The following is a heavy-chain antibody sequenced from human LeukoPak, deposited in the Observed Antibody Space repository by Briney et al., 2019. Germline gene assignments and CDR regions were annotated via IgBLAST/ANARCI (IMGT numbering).Heavy chain of an antibody. V-gene: IGHV1-8*03. CDR2: MNPNSGNT. Sequence: ASVKVSCKASGGTFSSYAISWVRQAPGQGLEWMGWMNPNSGNTGYAQKFQGRVTITRNTSISTAYMELSSLRSEDTAVYYCARGRDITGTSDYWGQGTLVTVSS. CDR1: GGTFSSYA. J-gene: IGHJ4*02. D-gene: IGHD1-20*01. CDR3: ARGRDITGTSDY.